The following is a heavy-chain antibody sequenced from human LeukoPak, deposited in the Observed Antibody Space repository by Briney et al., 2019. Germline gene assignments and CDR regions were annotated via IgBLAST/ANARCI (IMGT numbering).Heavy chain of an antibody. D-gene: IGHD1-26*01. V-gene: IGHV3-66*01. J-gene: IGHJ4*02. Sequence: GGSLRLSCAASGFIVNNIYMTWVRQAPGKGLEWVSIIYSGGSTFYADSVKGRFTISRDNSNNTLFLQMNSLRAEDTAVYYCARGASVSGGTFDSWGQGTLVTVSS. CDR2: IYSGGST. CDR3: ARGASVSGGTFDS. CDR1: GFIVNNIY.